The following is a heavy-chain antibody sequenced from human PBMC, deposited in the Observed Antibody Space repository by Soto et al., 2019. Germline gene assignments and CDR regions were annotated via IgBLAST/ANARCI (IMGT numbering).Heavy chain of an antibody. CDR1: GYTFTNYG. CDR3: AIDPGYGDYEIDY. V-gene: IGHV1-18*01. J-gene: IGHJ4*02. CDR2: ISGYNGNT. Sequence: QVQLVQSGAEVKKPGASVKVSCKASGYTFTNYGISWVRQAPGQGLEWRGWISGYNGNTNYAQKLQGRITMTTDTSTSTANMELRSLRSDDTAVYYCAIDPGYGDYEIDYWGQGTLVTVSS. D-gene: IGHD4-17*01.